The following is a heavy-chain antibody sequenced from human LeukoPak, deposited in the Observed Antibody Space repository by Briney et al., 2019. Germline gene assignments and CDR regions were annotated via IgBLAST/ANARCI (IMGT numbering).Heavy chain of an antibody. J-gene: IGHJ4*02. CDR1: GFTFSSYA. Sequence: GGSLRLSCAASGFTFSSYAMSWVRQAPGKGLEWVSAISGSGGSTYYADSVKGRFTISRDNSKNTLYLQMNSLRAEDTAVYDCAKDPSNAARGRGIYFDYWGQGTLVTVSS. D-gene: IGHD3-10*01. CDR2: ISGSGGST. V-gene: IGHV3-23*01. CDR3: AKDPSNAARGRGIYFDY.